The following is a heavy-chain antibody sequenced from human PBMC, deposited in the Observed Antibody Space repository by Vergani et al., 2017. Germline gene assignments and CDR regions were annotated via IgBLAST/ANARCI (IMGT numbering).Heavy chain of an antibody. CDR2: IKNEIDGGAI. Sequence: EVQLAESGGALVKPGESLTLSCEASGLSFANVWMSWVRQAPGKGLEWVGRIKNEIDGGAIDYADSVKGRFTISRDNSKNTLYLQMNSLRAEDTAVYYCARTTGATYTNYYYYYMDVWGKGTTVTVSS. J-gene: IGHJ6*03. D-gene: IGHD1-1*01. CDR3: ARTTGATYTNYYYYYMDV. CDR1: GLSFANVW. V-gene: IGHV3-15*02.